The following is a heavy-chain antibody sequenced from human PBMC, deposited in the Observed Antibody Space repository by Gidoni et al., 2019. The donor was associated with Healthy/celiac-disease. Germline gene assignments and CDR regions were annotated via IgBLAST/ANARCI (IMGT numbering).Heavy chain of an antibody. CDR2: INPSGGST. D-gene: IGHD6-13*01. Sequence: QVQLVQSGAEVKKPGASVKVSCKASGYTFTSYYMHWVRQAPGQGLEWMGIINPSGGSTSYAQKFQGRVTMTRDTSTSTVYMELSSLRSEDTAVYYCARDRAAAAGPYYFDYWGQGTLVTVSS. CDR1: GYTFTSYY. CDR3: ARDRAAAAGPYYFDY. V-gene: IGHV1-46*01. J-gene: IGHJ4*02.